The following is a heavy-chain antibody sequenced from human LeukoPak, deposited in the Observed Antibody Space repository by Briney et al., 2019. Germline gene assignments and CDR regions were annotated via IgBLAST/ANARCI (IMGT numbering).Heavy chain of an antibody. D-gene: IGHD3-10*01. CDR1: GASMTNYY. J-gene: IGHJ4*02. V-gene: IGHV4-4*07. Sequence: SETLSLTCTVSGASMTNYYWSWIRQPAGKGLEWIGRFYTSGDTNYNPSLKSRVTISVDTSKNQFSLKLTSVTAADTAVYYCARGPYGSGSYYWGQGTLVTVSS. CDR3: ARGPYGSGSYY. CDR2: FYTSGDT.